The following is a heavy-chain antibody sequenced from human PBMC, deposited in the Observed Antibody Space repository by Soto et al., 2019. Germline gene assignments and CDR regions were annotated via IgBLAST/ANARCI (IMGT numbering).Heavy chain of an antibody. J-gene: IGHJ3*02. CDR3: ERFSFSWYDAFDI. Sequence: EVQLLESGGGLVQPGGSLRLSCAASGFTCRSHAMSWVRQAPGKGLEWVSAISGSGGSTYYAYSVKGRFTIARDNSKNTLYLQMNGLSAEGTAVYCCERFSFSWYDAFDIWGQGTMVTVSS. CDR2: ISGSGGST. CDR1: GFTCRSHA. V-gene: IGHV3-23*01. D-gene: IGHD6-13*01.